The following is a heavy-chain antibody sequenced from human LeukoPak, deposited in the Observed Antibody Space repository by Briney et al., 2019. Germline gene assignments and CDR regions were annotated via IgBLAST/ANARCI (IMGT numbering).Heavy chain of an antibody. J-gene: IGHJ6*02. D-gene: IGHD2-2*01. V-gene: IGHV3-49*04. CDR3: TRDDYIVVEPAATLGYGMDV. CDR1: GFTFGDYA. CDR2: IRSKAYGGTT. Sequence: GGSLRLSCTASGFTFGDYAMSWVRQAPGKGLEWVGFIRSKAYGGTTEYAASVKGRFTISRDDSKSIAYLQMNSLKTEDTAVYYCTRDDYIVVEPAATLGYGMDVWGQGTTVTVSS.